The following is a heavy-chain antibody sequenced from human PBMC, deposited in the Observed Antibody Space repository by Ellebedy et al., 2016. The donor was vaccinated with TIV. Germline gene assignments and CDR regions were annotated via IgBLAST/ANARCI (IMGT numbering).Heavy chain of an antibody. CDR2: IYHSGST. Sequence: GSLRLSXTVSGGSISSGYYWGWIRQPPGKGLEWIGSIYHSGSTYYNPSLKSRVTISVDTSKNQFSLKLSSVTAADTAVYYCARSPGIQLWLGDWFDPWGQGTLVTVSS. CDR1: GGSISSGYY. J-gene: IGHJ5*02. V-gene: IGHV4-38-2*02. D-gene: IGHD5-18*01. CDR3: ARSPGIQLWLGDWFDP.